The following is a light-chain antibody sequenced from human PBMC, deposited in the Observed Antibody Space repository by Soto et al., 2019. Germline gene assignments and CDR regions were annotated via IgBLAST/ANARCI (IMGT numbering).Light chain of an antibody. J-gene: IGKJ2*01. CDR1: QSISRW. CDR2: EAS. Sequence: DIQMTQSPSTLSASVGDRVTITCRASQSISRWLAWYQQKPGTVPKLLIYEASNLESGVPSRFSSSRSGTEFTLTVSSLQPDDFATYYCQQYNDSFPYTFGQGTKLDIK. CDR3: QQYNDSFPYT. V-gene: IGKV1-5*03.